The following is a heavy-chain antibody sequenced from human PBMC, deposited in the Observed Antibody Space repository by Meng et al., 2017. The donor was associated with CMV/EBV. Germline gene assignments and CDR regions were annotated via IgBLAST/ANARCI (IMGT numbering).Heavy chain of an antibody. CDR2: INHSGST. CDR1: VWSFRGYY. J-gene: IGHJ5*02. CDR3: ARKRYWLLYPWFDP. Sequence: VQVPPWGVGLVKPSVHRSLSVAVYVWSFRGYYWSWIRQPPGKGLEWIGEINHSGSTNYNPSLKSRVAISVDTSKNQFSLKLSSVTAADTAVYYCARKRYWLLYPWFDPWGQGTLVTVSS. D-gene: IGHD3-9*01. V-gene: IGHV4-34*01.